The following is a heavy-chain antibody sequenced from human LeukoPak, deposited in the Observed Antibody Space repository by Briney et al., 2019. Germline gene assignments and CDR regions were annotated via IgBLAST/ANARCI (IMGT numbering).Heavy chain of an antibody. Sequence: SETLSLTCTVSGGSIISSDYHWGWVRKLTGKGLEWIGTISYIGNTDYNPSLKSRVTISVDTSKNQFSLKLSSVTAADTAVYYCARYGYYYDSSGYYSPGVVYYYGMDVWAQGTTVTVSS. D-gene: IGHD3-22*01. J-gene: IGHJ6*02. V-gene: IGHV4-39*07. CDR3: ARYGYYYDSSGYYSPGVVYYYGMDV. CDR1: GGSIISSDYH. CDR2: ISYIGNT.